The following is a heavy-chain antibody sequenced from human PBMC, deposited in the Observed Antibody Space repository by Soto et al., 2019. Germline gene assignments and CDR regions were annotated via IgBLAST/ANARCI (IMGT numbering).Heavy chain of an antibody. D-gene: IGHD4-17*01. CDR2: IVVGSGNT. Sequence: QMQLVQSGPEVKKPGTSVKVSCKASGFPFSKSDVQWVRQARGQRLEWIGGIVVGSGNTNYAQKFQERVTITRDTSTSTVYMELSGLRSEDTAVYYCAAPDYGDYWYFDLWGRGTLVTVSP. V-gene: IGHV1-58*01. J-gene: IGHJ2*01. CDR1: GFPFSKSD. CDR3: AAPDYGDYWYFDL.